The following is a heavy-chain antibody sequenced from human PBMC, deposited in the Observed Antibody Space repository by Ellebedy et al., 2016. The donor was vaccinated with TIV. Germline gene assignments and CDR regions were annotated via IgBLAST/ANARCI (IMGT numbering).Heavy chain of an antibody. CDR2: INHSGST. CDR1: GGSFRGYY. D-gene: IGHD3-3*01. V-gene: IGHV4-34*01. CDR3: ARGWYDFWSGPTKSYMDV. J-gene: IGHJ6*03. Sequence: SQTLSLTXXVYGGSFRGYYWSWIRQPPGKGLEWIGEINHSGSTNYNPSLKSRVTISVDTSKNQFSLKLSSVTAADTAVYYCARGWYDFWSGPTKSYMDVWGKGTTVTVSS.